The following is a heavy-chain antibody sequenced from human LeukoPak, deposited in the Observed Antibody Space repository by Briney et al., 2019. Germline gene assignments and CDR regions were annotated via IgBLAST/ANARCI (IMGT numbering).Heavy chain of an antibody. J-gene: IGHJ6*03. V-gene: IGHV3-23*01. CDR3: ARRSLAYYYYYMDV. Sequence: GGSLRLSCAASGFAFSSYWMSWVRQAPGKGLEWVSAISGSGGSTYYADSVKGRFTISRDNSKNTLYLQMNSLRAEDTAVYYCARRSLAYYYYYMDVWGKGTTVTVSS. CDR1: GFAFSSYW. CDR2: ISGSGGST.